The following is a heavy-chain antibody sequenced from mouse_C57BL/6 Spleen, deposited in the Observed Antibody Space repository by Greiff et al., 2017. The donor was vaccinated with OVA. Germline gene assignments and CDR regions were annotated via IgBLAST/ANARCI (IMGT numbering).Heavy chain of an antibody. CDR2: IYPGSGST. CDR3: ARASYYGYDGFAY. Sequence: QVQLQQPGAELVKPGASVKMSCKASGYTFTSYWITWVKQRPGQGLEWIGDIYPGSGSTNYNEKFKSKATLTVDTSSSTAYMQLSSLTSEDSAVYYCARASYYGYDGFAYWGQGTLVTVSA. D-gene: IGHD2-2*01. V-gene: IGHV1-55*01. J-gene: IGHJ3*01. CDR1: GYTFTSYW.